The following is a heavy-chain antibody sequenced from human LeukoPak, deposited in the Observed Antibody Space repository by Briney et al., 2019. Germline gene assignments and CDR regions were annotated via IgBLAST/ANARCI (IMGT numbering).Heavy chain of an antibody. CDR2: IRGTGDST. V-gene: IGHV3-23*01. J-gene: IGHJ4*02. CDR3: AKGQELDDGVFDS. Sequence: GGSLRLSCAASGFTFTSIAMTWVRQAPGKGLEWVSTIRGTGDSTHYADSVKGRFIISRDKSKNMLYLQMNGLRAEDTAIYYCAKGQELDDGVFDSWGQGALVTVSS. CDR1: GFTFTSIA. D-gene: IGHD1-1*01.